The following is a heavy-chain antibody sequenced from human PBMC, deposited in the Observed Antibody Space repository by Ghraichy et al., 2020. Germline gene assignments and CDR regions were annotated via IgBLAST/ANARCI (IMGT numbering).Heavy chain of an antibody. Sequence: GGSLRLSCSGSGFAFSSNSLHWVRQPPGKGLQWLGILSYNGDNKFYASSVKGRFSLSRDNSNNTLFLHMKRLTPEETAISYCGRGSDYDFWSGHYDWYVDLWGRCPLVPVS. V-gene: IGHV3-30-3*01. CDR3: GRGSDYDFWSGHYDWYVDL. J-gene: IGHJ2*01. CDR2: LSYNGDNK. CDR1: GFAFSSNS. D-gene: IGHD3-3*01.